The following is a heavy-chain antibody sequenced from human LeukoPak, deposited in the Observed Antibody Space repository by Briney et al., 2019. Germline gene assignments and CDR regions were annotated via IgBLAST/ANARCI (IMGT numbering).Heavy chain of an antibody. Sequence: SETLSLTCAVYGGSFSGYYWSWIRQPPGKGLEWIGEINHSGSTNYNPSLKSRVTISVDTSKNQFSLKLSSVTAADTAVYYCARGRPNFCSSTSCYPLRYYYYYGMDVRGKGTTVTVSS. D-gene: IGHD2-2*01. V-gene: IGHV4-34*01. J-gene: IGHJ6*04. CDR3: ARGRPNFCSSTSCYPLRYYYYYGMDV. CDR1: GGSFSGYY. CDR2: INHSGST.